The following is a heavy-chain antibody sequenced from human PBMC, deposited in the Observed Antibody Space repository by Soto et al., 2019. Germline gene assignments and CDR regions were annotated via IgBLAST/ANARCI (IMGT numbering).Heavy chain of an antibody. D-gene: IGHD2-2*01. Sequence: SVKVSCKASGGTFNNYVINWVRQAPGQGLEWMAGIIPIFGTPNYAQKFQGRVTITADKSTSTAYMELNSLRSEDTAVYYCAGRCDGTNCLAHFDYWGQGTLVTVST. CDR3: AGRCDGTNCLAHFDY. CDR2: IIPIFGTP. V-gene: IGHV1-69*06. J-gene: IGHJ4*02. CDR1: GGTFNNYV.